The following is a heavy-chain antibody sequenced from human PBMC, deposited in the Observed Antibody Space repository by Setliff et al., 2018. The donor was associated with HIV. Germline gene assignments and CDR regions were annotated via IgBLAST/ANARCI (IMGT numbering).Heavy chain of an antibody. D-gene: IGHD4-4*01. V-gene: IGHV3-33*06. Sequence: PGGSLRLSCAASGFTFDDYAMHWVRQAPGKGLEWVAVIWYDGSNKYYADSVKGRFTISRDNSKNTLYLQMNSLRAEDTAVYYCAKGPVTDSEVYFDYWGQGTLVTVSS. CDR3: AKGPVTDSEVYFDY. J-gene: IGHJ4*02. CDR2: IWYDGSNK. CDR1: GFTFDDYA.